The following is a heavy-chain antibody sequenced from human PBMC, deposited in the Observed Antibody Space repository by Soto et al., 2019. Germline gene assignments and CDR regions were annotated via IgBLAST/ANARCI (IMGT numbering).Heavy chain of an antibody. CDR2: ISAYNGNT. J-gene: IGHJ5*02. CDR3: AGDGPPPGS. Sequence: QVQLVQSGAEVKKPGASVKVSCKASGYTFSSYHISWVRQAPGQGLEWMGWISAYNGNTIHAQKPPGSVISTAGTSTGTANIALRSLSSDVRAVYYSAGDGPPPGSCGQGPLVAFSS. V-gene: IGHV1-18*01. CDR1: GYTFSSYH.